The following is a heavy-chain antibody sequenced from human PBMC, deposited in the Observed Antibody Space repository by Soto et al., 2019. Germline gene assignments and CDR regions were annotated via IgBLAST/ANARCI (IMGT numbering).Heavy chain of an antibody. Sequence: SEXLCLSFTVCGGSVSMDNYYWSLIRQPPXTXXEWIGYIYYNGSNNYTHSITSRLTISVDTYKNKLYLKLRSVTAEDTEVYYRARRIIGYCSGGSCYSGRRKLFDPWGQGTLVTVSS. V-gene: IGHV4-61*01. D-gene: IGHD2-15*01. CDR3: ARRIIGYCSGGSCYSGRRKLFDP. J-gene: IGHJ5*02. CDR1: GGSVSMDNYY. CDR2: IYYNGSN.